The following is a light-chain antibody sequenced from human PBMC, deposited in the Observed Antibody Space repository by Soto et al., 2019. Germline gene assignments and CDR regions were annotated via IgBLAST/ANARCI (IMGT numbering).Light chain of an antibody. CDR1: SSDVGGYNY. Sequence: QSVLTQPASVSGSPGQSITISCTGTSSDVGGYNYVSWYQQHPGKAPKLMIYDVSNGPSGVSNRFSGSKSDNTASPTISGLQADDEADYYCSSYTSSSTLVVFGGGTKLTVL. J-gene: IGLJ2*01. CDR3: SSYTSSSTLVV. CDR2: DVS. V-gene: IGLV2-14*01.